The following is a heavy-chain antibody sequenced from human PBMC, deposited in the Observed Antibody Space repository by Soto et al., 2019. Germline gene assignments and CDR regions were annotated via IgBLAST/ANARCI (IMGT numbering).Heavy chain of an antibody. V-gene: IGHV1-18*01. CDR2: ISAYNGNT. CDR1: GYTITSYG. J-gene: IGHJ4*02. Sequence: ASVKVSCKASGYTITSYGIIWVRQDPGQGLEWMGWISAYNGNTNYAQKLQGRVTMTTDTSTSTAYMELRSLRSDDTAVYYCARSLYYYDSSGYYYPRGYYFDYWGQGTLVTVSS. D-gene: IGHD3-22*01. CDR3: ARSLYYYDSSGYYYPRGYYFDY.